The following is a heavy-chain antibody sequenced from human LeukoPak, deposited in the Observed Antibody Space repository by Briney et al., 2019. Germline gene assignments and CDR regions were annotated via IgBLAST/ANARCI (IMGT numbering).Heavy chain of an antibody. CDR2: INPSGGST. CDR3: ARDHCGGGSCTGAYWYFDL. J-gene: IGHJ2*01. CDR1: GYTFTSYY. D-gene: IGHD2-15*01. Sequence: ASVTVSCTASGYTFTSYYMHWVRQAPGQGLEWMGIINPSGGSTSYAQKFQGGVTMTRDTSTSTVYMELSSLRSEDTAVYYCARDHCGGGSCTGAYWYFDLWGRGTLVTVSS. V-gene: IGHV1-46*01.